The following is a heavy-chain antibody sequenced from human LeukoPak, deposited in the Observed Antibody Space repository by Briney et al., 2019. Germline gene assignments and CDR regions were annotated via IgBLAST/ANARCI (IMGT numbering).Heavy chain of an antibody. D-gene: IGHD5-18*01. CDR3: ARGKRGYSYANDY. CDR1: GGSFSGYY. J-gene: IGHJ4*02. CDR2: INHSGST. V-gene: IGHV4-34*01. Sequence: SETLSLTCAVYGGSFSGYYWSWIRQPPGKGLEWIGEINHSGSTNYNPSLKSRVTISVDASKNQFSLKLSSVTAADTAVYYCARGKRGYSYANDYWGQGALVTVSS.